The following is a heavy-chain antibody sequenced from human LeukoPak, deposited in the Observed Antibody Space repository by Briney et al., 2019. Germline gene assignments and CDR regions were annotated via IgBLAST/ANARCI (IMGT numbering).Heavy chain of an antibody. CDR3: TRHVSSGSPSYYFDY. J-gene: IGHJ4*02. V-gene: IGHV4-38-2*01. CDR1: GYSISSGYY. Sequence: TSETLSLTCAVSGYSISSGYYWGWIRQPPGKGLEWIGRIYHSGSTYYNPSLKSRVTISVDTSKNQFSLKLSSVTAADPAVYYCTRHVSSGSPSYYFDYWGQGTLVPVSS. CDR2: IYHSGST. D-gene: IGHD3-10*01.